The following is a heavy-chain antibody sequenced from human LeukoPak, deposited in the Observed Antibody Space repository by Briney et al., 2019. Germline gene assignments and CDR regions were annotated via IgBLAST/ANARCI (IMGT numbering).Heavy chain of an antibody. CDR3: AKGGKWDVTPFDY. Sequence: GGSLRLSCAASGFTFSNYVMSWVRQAPGKGLEWVSTISGSGSSTNYAASVRGRFTVSRDNSKNTLYLQMSSLRVEDTAVYYCAKGGKWDVTPFDYWGQGTLVTVSS. CDR2: ISGSGSST. J-gene: IGHJ4*02. D-gene: IGHD1-26*01. V-gene: IGHV3-23*01. CDR1: GFTFSNYV.